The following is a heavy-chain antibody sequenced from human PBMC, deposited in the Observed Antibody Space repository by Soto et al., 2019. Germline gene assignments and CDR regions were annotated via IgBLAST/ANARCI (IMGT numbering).Heavy chain of an antibody. CDR3: TKGGYDLIYYFGMDV. CDR2: ISSDGDTI. J-gene: IGHJ6*02. V-gene: IGHV3-9*01. Sequence: EVHLIESGGGWVQPGTSLRVSCAAYGFTFHEYAMHWVRQAPGKGLEWVSGISSDGDTIAYADSVQGRFTVFRDNAKNSLYLQMNSLRAEDTALYYCTKGGYDLIYYFGMDVWGQGTTVTVSS. CDR1: GFTFHEYA. D-gene: IGHD5-12*01.